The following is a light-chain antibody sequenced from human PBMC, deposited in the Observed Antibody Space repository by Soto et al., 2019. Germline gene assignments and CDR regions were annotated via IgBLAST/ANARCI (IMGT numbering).Light chain of an antibody. CDR3: SSYGGSNNLV. CDR1: SSDVGHYNY. V-gene: IGLV2-8*01. J-gene: IGLJ3*02. CDR2: EVS. Sequence: QSALIQPTSASGSPGQSVTIPCTGSSSDVGHYNYVSWYQQHPGTAPKLIIYEVSKRPSGVPDRFSGFKSGNTASLTVAGLQAEDEGDYYCSSYGGSNNLVFGGGTKLTVL.